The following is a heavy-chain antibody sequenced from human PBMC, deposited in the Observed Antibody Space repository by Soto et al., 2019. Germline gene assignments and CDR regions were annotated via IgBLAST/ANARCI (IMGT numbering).Heavy chain of an antibody. D-gene: IGHD5-18*01. Sequence: QITLRESGPTLVKSTQTLTLTCTFSGFSLRNGGVGVGWIRQPPGKALEWVALIYWNDDKRYSPSLKSRLTTPKDTPKNQVVLTMTTVAPVAPATYSCAHKLDTADWSAPWGQGTPVPASS. CDR2: IYWNDDK. CDR3: AHKLDTADWSAP. J-gene: IGHJ5*02. V-gene: IGHV2-5*01. CDR1: GFSLRNGGVG.